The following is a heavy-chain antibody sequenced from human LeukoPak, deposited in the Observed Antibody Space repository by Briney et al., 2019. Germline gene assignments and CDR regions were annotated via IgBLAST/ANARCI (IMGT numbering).Heavy chain of an antibody. CDR2: IYPGDSDT. D-gene: IGHD2-2*01. CDR1: GYTFTSYW. Sequence: KVSCKASGYTFTSYWIGWVRQMPGKGLEWMGIIYPGDSDTRYSPSFQGQVTISADKSISTAYLQWSSLKASDTAMYYCARQVVPAAQFDPWGQGTLVTVSS. V-gene: IGHV5-51*01. CDR3: ARQVVPAAQFDP. J-gene: IGHJ5*02.